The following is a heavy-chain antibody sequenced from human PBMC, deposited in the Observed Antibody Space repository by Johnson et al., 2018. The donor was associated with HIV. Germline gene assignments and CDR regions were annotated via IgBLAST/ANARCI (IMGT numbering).Heavy chain of an antibody. CDR2: ISYDGRNK. D-gene: IGHD1-26*01. CDR1: AFSFSNYP. CDR3: ARDRRGATIDDVFDI. V-gene: IGHV3-30*04. J-gene: IGHJ3*02. Sequence: HVQLVESGGGVVQPGRSLRLSCAASAFSFSNYPMHWVRQAPGKGLEWVAVISYDGRNKYYTDSVKGRFTISRDNSKITLYLQMNSLRAEDTAVYYCARDRRGATIDDVFDIWGQGTKVTVSS.